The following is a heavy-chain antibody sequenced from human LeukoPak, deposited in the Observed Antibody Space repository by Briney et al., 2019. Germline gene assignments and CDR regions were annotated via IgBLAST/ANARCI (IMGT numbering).Heavy chain of an antibody. J-gene: IGHJ6*02. CDR3: AKVHYYDSSGYYYYYYGMDV. D-gene: IGHD3-22*01. V-gene: IGHV3-23*01. Sequence: PSGTLSLTCAVSGGSISSSNWWSWVRQAPGKGLEWVSGISGGGGSTYYADSVKGRFTISRDNSKNTLYLQMNSLRAEDTAVYYCAKVHYYDSSGYYYYYYGMDVWGQGTTVTVSS. CDR2: ISGGGGST. CDR1: GGSISSSN.